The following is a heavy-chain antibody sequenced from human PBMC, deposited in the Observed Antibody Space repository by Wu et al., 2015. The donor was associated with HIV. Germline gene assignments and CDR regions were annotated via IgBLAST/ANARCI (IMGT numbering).Heavy chain of an antibody. D-gene: IGHD3-9*01. Sequence: QVQLVQSGAEVKKPGASVKVSCKASGYTFTGYYMHWVRQAPGQGLEWMAWINPNSGGTNYAQKFQGRVTMSRDTSISTAYMELSRLRSDDTAVYYCARTYYDILTGYYESAFDVWGQGTMVTVSS. CDR3: ARTYYDILTGYYESAFDV. CDR1: GYTFTGYY. CDR2: INPNSGGT. J-gene: IGHJ3*01. V-gene: IGHV1-2*02.